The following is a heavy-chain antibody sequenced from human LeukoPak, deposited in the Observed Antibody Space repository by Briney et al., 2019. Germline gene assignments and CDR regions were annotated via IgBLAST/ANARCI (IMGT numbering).Heavy chain of an antibody. Sequence: GASVKVSCKASGYTFTGYYMHWVRQAPGQGLEWMGWINPNSGGTNYAQKFQGWVTMTRDTSISTAYMELSRLRSDDTAVYYCAREGTSSSWYEGNWFDPWGQGTLVTVSS. D-gene: IGHD6-13*01. V-gene: IGHV1-2*04. CDR2: INPNSGGT. J-gene: IGHJ5*02. CDR3: AREGTSSSWYEGNWFDP. CDR1: GYTFTGYY.